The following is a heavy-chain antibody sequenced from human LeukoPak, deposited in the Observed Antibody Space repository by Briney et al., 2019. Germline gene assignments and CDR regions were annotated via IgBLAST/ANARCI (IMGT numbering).Heavy chain of an antibody. CDR2: INHSGST. D-gene: IGHD3-3*01. J-gene: IGHJ3*02. CDR1: GGSFSGYY. CDR3: ARLGPTKRFLEWLPHLGAFDI. Sequence: PSETQSLTCAVYGGSFSGYYWSWIRQPPGKGLEWIGEINHSGSTNYNPSLKSRVTISVDTSKNQFSLKLSSVTAADTAVYYCARLGPTKRFLEWLPHLGAFDIWGQGTMVTVSS. V-gene: IGHV4-34*01.